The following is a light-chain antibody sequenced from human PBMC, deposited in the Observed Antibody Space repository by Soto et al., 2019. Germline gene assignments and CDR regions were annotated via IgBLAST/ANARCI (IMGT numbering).Light chain of an antibody. CDR3: QQYVTSPYT. Sequence: EIVLTQSPGTLSLSPGERATLSCRASRSVSSNYLAWYQQKPGQAPRLLIYGASSRATGVPDRFSGSGSGTGFTLTISRLEPQDFALYYGQQYVTSPYTFGQGTKLEI. J-gene: IGKJ2*01. V-gene: IGKV3-20*01. CDR2: GAS. CDR1: RSVSSNY.